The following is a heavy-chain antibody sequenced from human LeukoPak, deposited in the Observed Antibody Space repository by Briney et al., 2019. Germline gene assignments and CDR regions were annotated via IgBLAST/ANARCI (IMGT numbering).Heavy chain of an antibody. D-gene: IGHD3-10*01. CDR1: GYTFTSYG. J-gene: IGHJ3*02. Sequence: ASVKVSCKASGYTFTSYGISWVRQAPGQGLEWMGWISAYNGNTNYAQKLQGRVTMTTDTSTSTAYMELRSMRSDDTAVYYCARDLGQYYSGSGSFWVIWGQGTMVTVSS. CDR3: ARDLGQYYSGSGSFWVI. CDR2: ISAYNGNT. V-gene: IGHV1-18*01.